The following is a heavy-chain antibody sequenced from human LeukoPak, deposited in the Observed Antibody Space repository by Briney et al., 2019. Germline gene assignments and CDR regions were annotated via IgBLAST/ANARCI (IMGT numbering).Heavy chain of an antibody. Sequence: GGSLRLSCAASGFTFSRYGMHWVRQAPGKGLEWVTVVSDGGTVTYYADSVKGRFTISRDNSRNTLYLQMNSLRVEDTAVYYCTKEGSMSQWKEGSTSQWAFDIWGQGTMVTVSS. CDR1: GFTFSRYG. CDR2: VSDGGTVT. J-gene: IGHJ3*02. CDR3: TKEGSMSQWKEGSTSQWAFDI. D-gene: IGHD5/OR15-5a*01. V-gene: IGHV3-30*18.